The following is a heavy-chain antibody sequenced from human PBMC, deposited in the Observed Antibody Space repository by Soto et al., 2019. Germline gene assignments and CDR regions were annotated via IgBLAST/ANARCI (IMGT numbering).Heavy chain of an antibody. J-gene: IGHJ3*02. D-gene: IGHD2-2*01. CDR3: ARGQGGVVPASKGAFDI. CDR1: GGSFSGYY. V-gene: IGHV4-34*01. CDR2: ISHSGST. Sequence: QVQLQQWGAGLLKPSETLSLTCAVYGGSFSGYYWSWIRQPPGKGLEWIGEISHSGSTNYNPSLKSRVTISVDTSKNQFSLKLSSVTAADTAVYYCARGQGGVVPASKGAFDIWGQGTMVTVSS.